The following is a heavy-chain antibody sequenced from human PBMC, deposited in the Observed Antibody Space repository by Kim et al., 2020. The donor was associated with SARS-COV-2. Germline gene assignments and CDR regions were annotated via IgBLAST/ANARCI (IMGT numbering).Heavy chain of an antibody. V-gene: IGHV3-48*02. Sequence: IHYANSVKGRFTRARANAKNSLYRQENSLRDEDTAVYYCARGAARLDFDYWGQGTLVTVSS. CDR3: ARGAARLDFDY. CDR2: I. J-gene: IGHJ4*02. D-gene: IGHD6-6*01.